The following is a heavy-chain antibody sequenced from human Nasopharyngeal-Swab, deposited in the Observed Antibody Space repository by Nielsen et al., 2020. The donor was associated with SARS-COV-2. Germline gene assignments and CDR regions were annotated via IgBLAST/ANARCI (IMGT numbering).Heavy chain of an antibody. Sequence: GESLKISCAASGLGFSNYEMNWVRQAPGKGLEWISIYYADSVKGRFTISRDNAKNSLYLQMNSLRAEDTAVYYCAREVPYSGHDDAFYIWGQGTMVTVSA. D-gene: IGHD5-12*01. CDR3: AREVPYSGHDDAFYI. CDR2: I. J-gene: IGHJ3*02. CDR1: GLGFSNYE. V-gene: IGHV3-48*03.